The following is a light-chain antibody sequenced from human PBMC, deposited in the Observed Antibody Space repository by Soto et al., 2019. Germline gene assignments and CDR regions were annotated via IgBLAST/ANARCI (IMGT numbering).Light chain of an antibody. Sequence: QSALTQPASVSGSPGRSVTISCTGTSSDVGDFNYVSWYQHLPGSAPKLIIYDVTNRPSGISYRFSASKSGRTASLTISGLQAEDEAYYYCSSYSSSTTHVVFGGGTKLTVL. J-gene: IGLJ2*01. CDR3: SSYSSSTTHVV. CDR2: DVT. CDR1: SSDVGDFNY. V-gene: IGLV2-14*03.